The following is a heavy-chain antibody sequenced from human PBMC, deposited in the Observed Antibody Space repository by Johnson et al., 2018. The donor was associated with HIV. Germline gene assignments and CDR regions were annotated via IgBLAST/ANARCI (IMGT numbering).Heavy chain of an antibody. D-gene: IGHD2-21*01. CDR2: ISWNSGSI. CDR1: GFTFDDYA. J-gene: IGHJ3*01. V-gene: IGHV3-9*01. Sequence: VQLVESGGGLVQPGGSLRLSCAASGFTFDDYAMHWVRQAPGKGLEWVSGISWNSGSIGYADSVKGRFTISRDNAKNSLYLQMNSLRAEDTAVYYCAKDVAFRDDAFDFRGQGTMVTVSS. CDR3: AKDVAFRDDAFDF.